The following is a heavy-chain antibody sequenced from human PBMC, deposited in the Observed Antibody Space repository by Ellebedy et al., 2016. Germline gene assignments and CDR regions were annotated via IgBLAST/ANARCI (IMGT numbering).Heavy chain of an antibody. J-gene: IGHJ4*02. V-gene: IGHV3-73*01. Sequence: GESLKISCAASGFTFSASDVQWVRQASGKGLEWVGRIRKKAKNYATAYAASMTGRFTISRDDSKNTAYLQMNSLTAEDTAVYYCARVIVSGDRLDSWGRGSLVTVSS. D-gene: IGHD2/OR15-2a*01. CDR3: ARVIVSGDRLDS. CDR1: GFTFSASD. CDR2: IRKKAKNYAT.